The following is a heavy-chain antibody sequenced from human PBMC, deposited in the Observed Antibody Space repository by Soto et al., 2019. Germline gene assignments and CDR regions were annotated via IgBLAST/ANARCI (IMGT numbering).Heavy chain of an antibody. V-gene: IGHV4-34*01. CDR3: ARRVDSIHNDY. CDR2: INHSGST. CDR1: GGSFSGYY. J-gene: IGHJ4*02. Sequence: PSETLSLTCAVYGGSFSGYYGSWIRQPPGKGLEWIGEINHSGSTNYNPSLKSRVTISVDTSKDQFSLKLSSVTAADTAVYYCARRVDSIHNDYWGQGTLVTVSS. D-gene: IGHD4-4*01.